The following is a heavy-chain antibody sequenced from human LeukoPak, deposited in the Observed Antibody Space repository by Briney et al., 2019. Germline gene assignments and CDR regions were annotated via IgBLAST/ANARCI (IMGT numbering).Heavy chain of an antibody. CDR3: ARGPNSNWSGLDF. CDR1: GLTFSNAW. D-gene: IGHD6-6*01. V-gene: IGHV3-74*01. Sequence: GGSLRLSCAVSGLTFSNAWMNWVRQAPGKGLVWVSRISPTGSTTSYADSVKGRFAVSRDNAKNTLYLQVNNLRAEDTAVYYCARGPNSNWSGLDFWGQGTLLTVSS. J-gene: IGHJ4*02. CDR2: ISPTGSTT.